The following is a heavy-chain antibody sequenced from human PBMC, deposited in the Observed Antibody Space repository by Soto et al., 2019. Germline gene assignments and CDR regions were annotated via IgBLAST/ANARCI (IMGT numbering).Heavy chain of an antibody. Sequence: QVQLQESGPGLVKPSQTLSLTCFVSGGSINSGTYYWSWIRQHPERCLEWIGYISSRGDNYYRPSLKSRLTITATASMGLISRKLTAATVADAAGYYARGSASEDHWLSIGGEDNCCGLDVWSQGTAVAV. D-gene: IGHD6-19*01. CDR3: RGSASEDHWLSIGGEDNCCGLDV. V-gene: IGHV4-31*06. CDR2: ISSRGDN. CDR1: GGSINSGTYY. J-gene: IGHJ6*02.